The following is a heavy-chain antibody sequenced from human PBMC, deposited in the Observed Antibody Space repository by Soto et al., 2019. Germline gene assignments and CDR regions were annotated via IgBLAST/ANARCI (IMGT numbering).Heavy chain of an antibody. CDR2: ISSSSSYI. J-gene: IGHJ5*02. CDR3: ARARMTGGFDP. CDR1: GFTFSSYS. Sequence: GGSLRLSCAASGFTFSSYSMNWVRQAPGKGLEWVSSISSSSSYIYYADSVKGRFTISRDNAKNSLYLQMNSLRAEDTAVYYCARARMTGGFDPWGQGTLVTAPQ. V-gene: IGHV3-21*01. D-gene: IGHD3-10*01.